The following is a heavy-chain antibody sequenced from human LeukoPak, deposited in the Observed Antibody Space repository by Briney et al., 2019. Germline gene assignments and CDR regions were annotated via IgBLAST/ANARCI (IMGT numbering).Heavy chain of an antibody. V-gene: IGHV4-34*01. CDR1: GGSFSGYY. D-gene: IGHD6-13*01. CDR2: INHSGST. J-gene: IGHJ4*02. Sequence: PSETLSLTCAVYGGSFSGYYWSWIRQPPGKGLEWIGEINHSGSTNYNPSLKSRVTISVDTSKNQFSLKLSSVTAADTAVYYCARAIRGAAAGIDYWGQGTQVTVSS. CDR3: ARAIRGAAAGIDY.